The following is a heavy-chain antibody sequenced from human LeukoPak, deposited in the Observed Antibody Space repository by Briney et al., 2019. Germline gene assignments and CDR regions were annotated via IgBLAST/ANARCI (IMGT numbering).Heavy chain of an antibody. J-gene: IGHJ4*02. D-gene: IGHD6-13*01. V-gene: IGHV3-48*04. CDR3: VKEVGAAVGRSSFDY. CDR1: GFTFSSYS. CDR2: ISGSDNTI. Sequence: PGGSLRLSCAASGFTFSSYSMIWVRQAPGMGLEWVSYISGSDNTIYYADSVKGRFTISRDNAKNSLYLQMNSLRAEDTALYYCVKEVGAAVGRSSFDYWGQGTLVTVSS.